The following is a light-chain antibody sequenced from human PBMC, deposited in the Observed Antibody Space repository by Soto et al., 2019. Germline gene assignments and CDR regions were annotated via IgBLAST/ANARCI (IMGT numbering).Light chain of an antibody. V-gene: IGKV2-28*01. CDR3: MQALQTLWT. Sequence: DIVMTQSPLSLPVTPGEPASISCRSSQSLLHSNGYNYLDWYLQKPGQSPQLLIYLGSNRASGAPDRFSGRGSGTDFTLKISRVAAEDVGVYYCMQALQTLWTFGQGAKVEIK. CDR2: LGS. J-gene: IGKJ1*01. CDR1: QSLLHSNGYNY.